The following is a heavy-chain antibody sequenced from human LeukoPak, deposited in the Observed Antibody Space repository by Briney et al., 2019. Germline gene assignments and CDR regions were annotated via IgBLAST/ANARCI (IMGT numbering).Heavy chain of an antibody. CDR2: INSDGRST. D-gene: IGHD6-13*01. Sequence: SGGSLRLSCAASGFTFSSYGMHWVRQAPGKGPVWVARINSDGRSTSHADSVKGRFTISRDNAKNTLYLQMNSVRAEDTSVYYCARGYGDSWFYFDYWGQGALVTVSS. CDR3: ARGYGDSWFYFDY. V-gene: IGHV3-74*01. J-gene: IGHJ4*02. CDR1: GFTFSSYG.